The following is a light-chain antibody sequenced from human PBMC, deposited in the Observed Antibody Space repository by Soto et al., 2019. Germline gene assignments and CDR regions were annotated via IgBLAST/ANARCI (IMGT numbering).Light chain of an antibody. V-gene: IGKV1-5*01. CDR1: QDINDW. Sequence: DIRMTQSPSTLSASVGDRVTITCRASQDINDWLAWYKQKPGNAPKFLIYDASTLESGVPSRLSGSGSGTEFTLTISRMTPDDFATYYCQQYHSSRTFGQGTKVDI. J-gene: IGKJ1*01. CDR3: QQYHSSRT. CDR2: DAS.